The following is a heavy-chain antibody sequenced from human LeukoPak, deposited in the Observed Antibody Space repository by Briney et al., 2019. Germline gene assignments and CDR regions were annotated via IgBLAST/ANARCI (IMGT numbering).Heavy chain of an antibody. Sequence: ASVKVSCKASGGTFSSYAISWVRQAPGQGLEWMGWISAYNGNTNYAQKLQGRVTMTTDTSTSTAYMELRSLRSDDTAVYYCARLRFGEFHGDYWGQGTLVTVSS. CDR2: ISAYNGNT. CDR3: ARLRFGEFHGDY. D-gene: IGHD3-10*01. V-gene: IGHV1-18*01. CDR1: GGTFSSYA. J-gene: IGHJ4*02.